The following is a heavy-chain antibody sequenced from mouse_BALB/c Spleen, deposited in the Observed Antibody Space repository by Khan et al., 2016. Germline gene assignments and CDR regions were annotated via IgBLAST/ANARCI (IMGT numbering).Heavy chain of an antibody. CDR2: ISYSGST. V-gene: IGHV3-2*02. CDR3: ARHDYFDY. Sequence: EVQLQESGPGLVKPSQSLSLTCTVTGYSITSDYAWNWIRQFPGNKLEWMGYISYSGSTSYNPSLKSRISITRDTSKNQFFLQLNSVTTEDTATYYGARHDYFDYWGQGTTLTVSS. J-gene: IGHJ2*01. CDR1: GYSITSDYA.